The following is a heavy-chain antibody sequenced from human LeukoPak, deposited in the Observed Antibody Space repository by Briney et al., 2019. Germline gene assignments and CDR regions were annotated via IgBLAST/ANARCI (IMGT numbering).Heavy chain of an antibody. CDR2: IYHSGST. D-gene: IGHD2-2*01. CDR3: AREVVVVPAALNWFDP. J-gene: IGHJ5*02. Sequence: SETLSLTCTVSGGSISSGGYYWSWIRQPPGKGLEWIGYIYHSGSTYYNPSLKSRVTISVDRSKNQFSLKLSSVTAADTAVYYCAREVVVVPAALNWFDPWGQGTLVTASS. V-gene: IGHV4-30-2*01. CDR1: GGSISSGGYY.